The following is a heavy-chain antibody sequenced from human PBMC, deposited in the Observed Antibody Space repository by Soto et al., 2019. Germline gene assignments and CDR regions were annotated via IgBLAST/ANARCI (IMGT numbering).Heavy chain of an antibody. V-gene: IGHV1-69*01. CDR3: ASFAGTLVRGGRYSPYEMAV. CDR1: GGTFNNYA. Sequence: QVLLVQSGPEVKKPGSSVKVSCKASGGTFNNYAINWVRQAPGKGLEWMGGIIPTFGTGNHAQKFQGRVTITADESTTSAYMDINSLRSEATAIYYCASFAGTLVRGGRYSPYEMAVWGQGTTVIVSS. D-gene: IGHD3-10*01. J-gene: IGHJ6*02. CDR2: IIPTFGTG.